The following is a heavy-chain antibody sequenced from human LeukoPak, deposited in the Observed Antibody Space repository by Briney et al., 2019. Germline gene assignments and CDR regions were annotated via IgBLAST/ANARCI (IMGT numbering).Heavy chain of an antibody. J-gene: IGHJ4*02. Sequence: GGSLRLSCAASGFTFSSYGIHWVRQAPGKGLEWVAVISYDGNKKYYADSLKGRFTISRDNFKNTLYLQMNSLRAEDTSVYYCAKDRYGDPTIIDYWGQGTLVTVSS. CDR1: GFTFSSYG. CDR2: ISYDGNKK. CDR3: AKDRYGDPTIIDY. D-gene: IGHD4-17*01. V-gene: IGHV3-30*18.